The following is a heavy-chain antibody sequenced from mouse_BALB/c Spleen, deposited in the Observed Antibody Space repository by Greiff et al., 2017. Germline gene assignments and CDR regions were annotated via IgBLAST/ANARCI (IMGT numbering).Heavy chain of an antibody. CDR1: GFTFSSYT. CDR3: ARGLLRRKNAMDY. CDR2: ISNGGGST. Sequence: EVQRVESGGGLVKPGGSLKLSCAASGFTFSSYTMSWVRQTPEKRLEWVAYISNGGGSTYYPDTVKGRFTISRDNAKNTLYLQMSSLKSEDTAMYYCARGLLRRKNAMDYWGQGTSVTVSS. D-gene: IGHD2-3*01. J-gene: IGHJ4*01. V-gene: IGHV5-12-2*01.